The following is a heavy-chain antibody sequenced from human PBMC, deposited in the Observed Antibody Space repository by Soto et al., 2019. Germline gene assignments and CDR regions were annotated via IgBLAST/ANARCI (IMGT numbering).Heavy chain of an antibody. V-gene: IGHV3-23*01. CDR3: ANGYCSSTSCYAEHYNWFDS. CDR2: ISAGGDHT. Sequence: PGGSLRLSCAASGFTFNTYAMSWVRQAPGKGLEWVSAISAGGDHTYYADSVKGRFTISRDNSKNTLYLQMNSLRAEDTAVYYCANGYCSSTSCYAEHYNWFDSWGQGMLVTVSS. D-gene: IGHD2-2*01. J-gene: IGHJ5*01. CDR1: GFTFNTYA.